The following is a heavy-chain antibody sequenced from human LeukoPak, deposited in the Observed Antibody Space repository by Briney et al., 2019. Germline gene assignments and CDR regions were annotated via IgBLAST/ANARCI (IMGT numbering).Heavy chain of an antibody. CDR1: GGSISSYY. CDR2: IYYSGST. V-gene: IGHV4-59*08. CDR3: ARRAPYSYEWSTLDY. J-gene: IGHJ4*02. Sequence: PSETLSPTCTVSGGSISSYYWSWIRQPPGKGLEWIGYIYYSGSTNYNPSLKSRVTISVDTSKNQFSLKLSSVTAADTAVYYCARRAPYSYEWSTLDYWGQGTLVTVSS. D-gene: IGHD5-18*01.